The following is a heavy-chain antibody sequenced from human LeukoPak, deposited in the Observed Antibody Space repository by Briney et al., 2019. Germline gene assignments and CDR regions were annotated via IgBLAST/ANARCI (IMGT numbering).Heavy chain of an antibody. D-gene: IGHD5-24*01. CDR3: ARAGWLQPSYYYYYMDV. CDR2: IYYSGST. V-gene: IGHV4-59*08. Sequence: SETLSLTCTVSGGSISSYYWSWIRQPPGKGLEWIGYIYYSGSTNYNPSLKSRVTISVDTSKNQFSLKLSSVTAADTAVYYCARAGWLQPSYYYYYMDVWGKGTTVTVSS. J-gene: IGHJ6*03. CDR1: GGSISSYY.